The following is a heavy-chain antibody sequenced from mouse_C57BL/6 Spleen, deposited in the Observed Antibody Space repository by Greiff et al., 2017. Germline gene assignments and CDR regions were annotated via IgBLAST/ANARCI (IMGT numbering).Heavy chain of an antibody. J-gene: IGHJ1*03. CDR3: ARKSNYWYFDV. CDR2: IYPGSGNT. CDR1: GFNIKDYY. D-gene: IGHD2-5*01. Sequence: VKLVESGAELVKPGASVKLSCTASGFNIKDYYINWVKQRPGQGLEWIARIYPGSGNTYYNEKFKGKATLTAEKSSSTAYMQLSSLTSEDSAVYFCARKSNYWYFDVWGTGTTVTVSS. V-gene: IGHV1-76*01.